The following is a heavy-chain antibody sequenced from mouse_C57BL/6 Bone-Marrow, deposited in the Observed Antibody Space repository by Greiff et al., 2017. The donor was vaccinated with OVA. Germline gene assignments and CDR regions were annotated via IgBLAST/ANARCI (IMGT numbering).Heavy chain of an antibody. CDR3: AVLWPHWYFDV. CDR1: GYTFTSYG. Sequence: QVQLKQSGAELARPGASVKLSCKASGYTFTSYGISWVKQRPGQGLEWIGEIYPRSGNTYYNEKFKGKATLTADKSSSTAYMELRSLTSEGSAVYFCAVLWPHWYFDVWGTGTTVTVSS. V-gene: IGHV1-81*01. D-gene: IGHD1-1*02. CDR2: IYPRSGNT. J-gene: IGHJ1*03.